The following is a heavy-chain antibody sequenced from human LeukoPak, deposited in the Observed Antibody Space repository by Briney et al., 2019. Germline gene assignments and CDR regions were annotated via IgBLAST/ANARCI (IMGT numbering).Heavy chain of an antibody. D-gene: IGHD5-12*01. CDR1: GGSFSNFY. J-gene: IGHJ4*02. V-gene: IGHV4-59*01. CDR2: IYYSGSI. CDR3: ARSFDSKSTYFDY. Sequence: SETLSLPCTVSGGSFSNFYWKWIRQPPGKGPEGIGYIYYSGSINYNPSLTSRLTISVDTSKNQFSLSLNSVTAADTAIYYCARSFDSKSTYFDYWGQGTLVTVSS.